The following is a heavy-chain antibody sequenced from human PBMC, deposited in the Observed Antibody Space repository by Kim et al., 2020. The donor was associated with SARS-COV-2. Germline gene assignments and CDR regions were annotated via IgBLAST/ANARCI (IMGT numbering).Heavy chain of an antibody. D-gene: IGHD3-9*01. Sequence: SETLSLTCTVSGDSISSYSWSWIRQPPGKGLEWIGYSNYRGSTNYDPSTNYNPSLKSRVTTSVDTPKNQVSLKLSSVTAADTAEEYCARGTLIGPRSAFDIWGQGTMVTVSS. CDR3: ARGTLIGPRSAFDI. CDR1: GDSISSYS. J-gene: IGHJ3*02. V-gene: IGHV4-59*13. CDR2: SNYRGSTNYDPST.